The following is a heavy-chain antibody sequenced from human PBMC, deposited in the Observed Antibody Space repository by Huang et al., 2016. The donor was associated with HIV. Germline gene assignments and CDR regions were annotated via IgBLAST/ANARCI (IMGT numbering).Heavy chain of an antibody. CDR3: ARRRTHFTFDY. V-gene: IGHV4-39*01. CDR1: DGSLNRGKYY. J-gene: IGHJ4*02. CDR2: IFYTGSA. Sequence: QLHLPSGSGLVKPSETLSLTCNVSDGSLNRGKYYGGWIRQSPGKGLEWGGSIFYTGSAHYNPSLERRVTIFVDSSKSQLSVRPRSVTAADTAVYYCARRRTHFTFDYWGQGTLVTVSS.